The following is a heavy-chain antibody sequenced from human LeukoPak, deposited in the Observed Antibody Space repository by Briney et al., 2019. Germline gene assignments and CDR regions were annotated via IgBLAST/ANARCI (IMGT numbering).Heavy chain of an antibody. CDR2: INPNSGGT. D-gene: IGHD3-9*01. V-gene: IGHV1-2*02. Sequence: ASVKVSCKASGYTFTGYYMHWVRQAPGQGLEWMGWINPNSGGTNYAQKFQGRVTMTRDTSISTAYMELSRLRSDDTAVYYCARALLRYREAWPKIGYWGQGTLVTVSS. CDR3: ARALLRYREAWPKIGY. CDR1: GYTFTGYY. J-gene: IGHJ4*02.